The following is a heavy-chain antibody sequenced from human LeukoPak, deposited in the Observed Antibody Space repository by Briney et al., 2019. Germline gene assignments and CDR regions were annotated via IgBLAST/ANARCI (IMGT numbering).Heavy chain of an antibody. CDR3: ARDRAAAGTAY. V-gene: IGHV4-59*02. CDR2: IHYSGST. Sequence: PSETLSLTCTVSGGSVSSYYWNWIRQPPGKGLEWIAYIHYSGSTNYNPSLRSRVTISVDTSKNQFSLKLSSVTAADTAVYYCARDRAAAGTAYWGQGTLVTVSS. CDR1: GGSVSSYY. J-gene: IGHJ4*02. D-gene: IGHD6-13*01.